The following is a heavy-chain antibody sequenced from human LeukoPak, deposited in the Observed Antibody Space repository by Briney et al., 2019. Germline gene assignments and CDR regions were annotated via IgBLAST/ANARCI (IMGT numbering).Heavy chain of an antibody. V-gene: IGHV1-69*13. CDR2: IIPIFGTA. CDR1: GGTFSSYA. CDR3: AVAYCSGGSCYPDV. Sequence: SVKVSCKASGGTFSSYAISWVRQAPGQGLEWMGGIIPIFGTANYPQKFQGRVTIAADESTSTAYMELSSLRSEDTAVYYCAVAYCSGGSCYPDVWGQGTTVTVSS. J-gene: IGHJ6*02. D-gene: IGHD2-15*01.